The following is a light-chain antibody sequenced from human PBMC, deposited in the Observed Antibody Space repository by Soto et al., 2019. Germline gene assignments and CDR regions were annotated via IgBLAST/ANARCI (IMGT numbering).Light chain of an antibody. CDR3: QQRSSWPRT. Sequence: VLTPSPANLSLSPGERATLSCRASQSVSSYLAWYQQKAGQAPRLLIYDASNRATGIPARFSGSGSGTDFTLTISRLKPEDFAVYYCQQRSSWPRTFGLGTKVDIK. CDR1: QSVSSY. CDR2: DAS. V-gene: IGKV3-11*01. J-gene: IGKJ1*01.